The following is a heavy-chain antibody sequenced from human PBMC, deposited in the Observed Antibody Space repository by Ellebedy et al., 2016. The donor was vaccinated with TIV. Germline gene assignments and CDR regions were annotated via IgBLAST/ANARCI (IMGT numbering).Heavy chain of an antibody. V-gene: IGHV4-61*01. D-gene: IGHD3-10*01. J-gene: IGHJ6*02. Sequence: SETLSLTCTVSGGSVSSGSYYWSWIRQPPGKGLEWIGYIYYGGSTNYNPSLKSRVTISVDKSKNQFSLKLNSVTAEDTAVYYCARANYYGSGTYYKGDYYYGMDVWGQGTTVTVSS. CDR2: IYYGGST. CDR3: ARANYYGSGTYYKGDYYYGMDV. CDR1: GGSVSSGSYY.